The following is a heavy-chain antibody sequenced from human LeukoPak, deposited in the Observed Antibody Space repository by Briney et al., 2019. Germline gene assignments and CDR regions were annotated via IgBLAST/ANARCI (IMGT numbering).Heavy chain of an antibody. Sequence: ASVKVSCKASGYTFTSYGISWVRQAPGQGLEWMGWISAYNGDTNSAQKLQGRVTMTPDTSTSTAYMELRSLRADDTAVYYCARVRFGARDAFDIWGQGTMVTVSS. CDR2: ISAYNGDT. CDR3: ARVRFGARDAFDI. CDR1: GYTFTSYG. J-gene: IGHJ3*02. V-gene: IGHV1-18*01. D-gene: IGHD3-3*01.